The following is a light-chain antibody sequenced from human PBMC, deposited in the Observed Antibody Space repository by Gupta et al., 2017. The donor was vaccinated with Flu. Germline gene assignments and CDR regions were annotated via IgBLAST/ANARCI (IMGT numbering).Light chain of an antibody. CDR2: KAP. J-gene: IGKJ1*01. Sequence: DIQMTQSPSTLSASVGDRVTITCRASQSISSWLAWYQQKPGKAPKLLIYKAPSLESGVPSRFSRSGSGTEFTLTISSLQPDDFATYYCQQYNSYSWTFGQGTKVEIK. V-gene: IGKV1-5*03. CDR3: QQYNSYSWT. CDR1: QSISSW.